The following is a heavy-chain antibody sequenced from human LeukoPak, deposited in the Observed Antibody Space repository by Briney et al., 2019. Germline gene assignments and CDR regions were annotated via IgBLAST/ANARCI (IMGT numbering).Heavy chain of an antibody. CDR1: GFIFSRYA. V-gene: IGHV3-23*01. J-gene: IGHJ5*02. Sequence: GLSLRLLCAVSGFIFSRYAMMGAPEARGKGLEWGSAIRGSGGRTFYADSVKGRFTISRNNSKNTLYLQMNSLRAEDTAVYYCAKDHQVTDAMFGWFDPWGQGTLVTVSS. CDR2: IRGSGGRT. CDR3: AKDHQVTDAMFGWFDP. D-gene: IGHD2-2*01.